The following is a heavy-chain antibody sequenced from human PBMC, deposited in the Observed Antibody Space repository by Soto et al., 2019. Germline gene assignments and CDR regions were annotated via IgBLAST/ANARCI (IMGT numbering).Heavy chain of an antibody. J-gene: IGHJ4*02. CDR2: IGASGDIT. Sequence: GGSLRLSCAASGFSFRNFAMSWGRQAPGKGLEWVAGIGASGDITWYADSVKGRLSISRDNSKNTLYLQLNSLRFEDTAVYYCAKDDFTDRGDDYFDYWGPGTLVTVS. CDR3: AKDDFTDRGDDYFDY. CDR1: GFSFRNFA. V-gene: IGHV3-23*01. D-gene: IGHD2-21*02.